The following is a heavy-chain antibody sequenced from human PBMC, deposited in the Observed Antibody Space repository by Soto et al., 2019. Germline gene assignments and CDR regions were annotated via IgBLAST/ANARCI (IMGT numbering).Heavy chain of an antibody. V-gene: IGHV4-39*01. CDR2: IYYSGST. Sequence: PSETLSLTCTVSGGSISSYYWGWIRQPPGKGLEWIGSIYYSGSTYYNPSLKSRVTISVDTSKNQFSLKLSSVTAADTAVYYCASIVATTKYYYYYYMDVWGKGTTVTVSS. CDR3: ASIVATTKYYYYYYMDV. D-gene: IGHD5-12*01. J-gene: IGHJ6*03. CDR1: GGSISSYY.